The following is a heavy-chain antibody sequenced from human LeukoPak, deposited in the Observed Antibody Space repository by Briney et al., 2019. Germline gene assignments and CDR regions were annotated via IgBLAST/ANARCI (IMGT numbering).Heavy chain of an antibody. CDR3: ATGDYYDSSPLEY. CDR1: GYTLTELS. V-gene: IGHV1-24*01. CDR2: FDPEDGET. D-gene: IGHD3-22*01. Sequence: ASVKVSCKVSGYTLTELSMHWVRQAPGKGLEWMGGFDPEDGETIYAQKFQGRVTMTEDTSTDTAYTELSSLRSEDTAVYYCATGDYYDSSPLEYWGQGTLVTVSS. J-gene: IGHJ4*02.